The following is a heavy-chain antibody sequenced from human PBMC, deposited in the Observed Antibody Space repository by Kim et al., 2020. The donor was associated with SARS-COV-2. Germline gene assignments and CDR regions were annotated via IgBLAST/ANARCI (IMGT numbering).Heavy chain of an antibody. Sequence: SVKVSCKASGGTFSSYAISWVRQAPGQGLEWMGGIIPIFGTANYAQKFQGRVTITADESTSTAYMELSSLRSEDTAVYYCAREGVSPTTVTTGAFDIWGQGTMVTVSS. CDR2: IIPIFGTA. D-gene: IGHD4-17*01. CDR1: GGTFSSYA. V-gene: IGHV1-69*13. J-gene: IGHJ3*02. CDR3: AREGVSPTTVTTGAFDI.